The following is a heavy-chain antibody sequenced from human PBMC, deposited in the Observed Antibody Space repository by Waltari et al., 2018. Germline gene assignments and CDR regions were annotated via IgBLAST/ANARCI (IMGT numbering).Heavy chain of an antibody. Sequence: QVVESGVGIVQPGGSLRLYCAAYGFTFSSYWMHWVRQAPGKGLVWVSRISTDGSSTNYADSVKGRFTISRDNAKNTLYLQMNSLRAEDTAVYYCARDPVVPKADNWFDPWGQGTLVTVSS. J-gene: IGHJ5*02. CDR1: GFTFSSYW. V-gene: IGHV3-74*01. CDR2: ISTDGSST. D-gene: IGHD2-2*01. CDR3: ARDPVVPKADNWFDP.